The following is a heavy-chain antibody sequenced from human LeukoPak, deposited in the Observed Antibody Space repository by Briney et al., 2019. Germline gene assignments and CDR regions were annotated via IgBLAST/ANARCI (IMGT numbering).Heavy chain of an antibody. CDR3: ARGAYYYDRSTYLSDVAY. V-gene: IGHV3-48*01. CDR1: GFTISYYS. Sequence: GGSLRLSCAASGFTISYYSMNWVRQAPGKGLEWVSYISSSGSTIYYADSVKGRFTISRDNAENSLYLQMNSLRAEDTAVYYCARGAYYYDRSTYLSDVAYWGQGTLVTVSS. J-gene: IGHJ4*02. D-gene: IGHD3-22*01. CDR2: ISSSGSTI.